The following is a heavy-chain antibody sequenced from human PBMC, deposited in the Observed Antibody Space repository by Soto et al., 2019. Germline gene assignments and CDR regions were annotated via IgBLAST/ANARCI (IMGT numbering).Heavy chain of an antibody. CDR1: GYTFTSYY. D-gene: IGHD3-22*01. CDR3: ARDVRAMLVWMSNYFDY. Sequence: QVQLVQSGAEVKKPGASVKVSCKASGYTFTSYYMHWVRQAPGQGLEWMGIINPSGGSTSYAQKFQSRVTMTRDTSTSTVYMEQSSLGSEDTAVYYCARDVRAMLVWMSNYFDYWGQGPLVTVSS. J-gene: IGHJ4*02. V-gene: IGHV1-46*01. CDR2: INPSGGST.